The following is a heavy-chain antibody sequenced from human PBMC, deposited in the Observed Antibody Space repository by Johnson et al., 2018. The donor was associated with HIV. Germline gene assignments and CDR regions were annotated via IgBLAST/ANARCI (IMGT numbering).Heavy chain of an antibody. CDR3: ARDSFIAVTLSDAFDI. Sequence: QVLLVESGGGVVQPGRSLRLSCAASGFTFSSYAMHWVRQAPGKGLEWVAVISYDGSNKYYADSVKGRFTISRDNSKNTLYLHMSSLRAEDTALYYCARDSFIAVTLSDAFDIWGQGTMVTVSS. CDR1: GFTFSSYA. V-gene: IGHV3-30-3*01. J-gene: IGHJ3*02. CDR2: ISYDGSNK. D-gene: IGHD6-19*01.